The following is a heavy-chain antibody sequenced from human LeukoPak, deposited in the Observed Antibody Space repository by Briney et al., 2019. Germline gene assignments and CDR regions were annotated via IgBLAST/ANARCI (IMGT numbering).Heavy chain of an antibody. D-gene: IGHD3-10*01. J-gene: IGHJ4*02. CDR3: AKDKSFLYYGSGSYADY. CDR1: GFTFSSYA. Sequence: GGSLRLSCAASGFTFSSYAMRWVRQAPGKGLEWVAVISYDGSNKYYADSVKGRFTISRDNAKNSLYLQMNSLRAEDTALYYCAKDKSFLYYGSGSYADYWGQGTLVTVSS. CDR2: ISYDGSNK. V-gene: IGHV3-30*04.